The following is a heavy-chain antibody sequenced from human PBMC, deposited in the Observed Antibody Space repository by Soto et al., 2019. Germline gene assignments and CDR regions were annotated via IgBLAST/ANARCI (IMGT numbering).Heavy chain of an antibody. D-gene: IGHD5-12*01. V-gene: IGHV3-7*01. J-gene: IGHJ4*02. Sequence: GGSLRLSCAASGFTFSSYWMSWVRQAPGKGLEWVANIKQDGSEKYYVDSVKGRFTISRDNAKNSLYLQMNSLRAEDTAVYYCARDPDIVATTPYYFDYWGQGTLVTVSS. CDR3: ARDPDIVATTPYYFDY. CDR1: GFTFSSYW. CDR2: IKQDGSEK.